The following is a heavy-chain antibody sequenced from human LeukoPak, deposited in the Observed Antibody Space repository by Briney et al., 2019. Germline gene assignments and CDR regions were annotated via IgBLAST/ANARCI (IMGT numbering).Heavy chain of an antibody. CDR3: ARAVVRGTVIYRLDY. CDR2: IYYSEST. Sequence: SETLSLTRTLSRDSISSSSYYWAWIRQPAGKWLESIGSIYYSESTPSSASLKSRVAISRDTSKNQFSLKLTPVTAADTAVYYRARAVVRGTVIYRLDYWGQGTLVTVSS. V-gene: IGHV4-39*01. J-gene: IGHJ4*02. CDR1: RDSISSSSYY. D-gene: IGHD3-16*02.